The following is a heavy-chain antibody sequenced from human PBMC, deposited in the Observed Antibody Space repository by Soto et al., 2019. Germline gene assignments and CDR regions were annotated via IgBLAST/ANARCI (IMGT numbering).Heavy chain of an antibody. Sequence: PGGSLRLSCAASGFAFSRWAMHWVRQAPGKGLEWVAVTSFDERNKYYSDSVKGRFTISRDNSKNTLGLQMDSLRPEDTAVYYCARPYSAYDPYFDSWGQGTLVTVSS. J-gene: IGHJ4*02. CDR1: GFAFSRWA. CDR2: TSFDERNK. CDR3: ARPYSAYDPYFDS. V-gene: IGHV3-30-3*01. D-gene: IGHD5-12*01.